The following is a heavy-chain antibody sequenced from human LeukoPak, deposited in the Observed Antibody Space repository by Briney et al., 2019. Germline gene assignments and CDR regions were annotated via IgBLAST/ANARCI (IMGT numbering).Heavy chain of an antibody. CDR3: ARGKISGDDFDY. CDR2: INPNSGGT. V-gene: IGHV1-2*02. J-gene: IGHJ4*02. D-gene: IGHD7-27*01. CDR1: GYTFTGYY. Sequence: GASVKVSCKASGYTFTGYYMHWVRQAPGQGPEWMGWINPNSGGTNYPQNFQGRVTMTGDTSISTAYMELSRLRSDDTAVYYCARGKISGDDFDYWGQGTLVTVSS.